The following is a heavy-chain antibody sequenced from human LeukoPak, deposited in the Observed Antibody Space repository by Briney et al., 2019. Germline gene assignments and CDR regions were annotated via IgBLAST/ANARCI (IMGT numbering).Heavy chain of an antibody. D-gene: IGHD2-15*01. Sequence: SGGSLRLSCAASGFTFNNYAMAWVRQAPGKGLEXXXXIXXXGGSTFYSVKGRFTISRDNSKNTLFLQMNRLRAEDTAIYYCAKAGEYCPDGSCYSENYYFDYWGQGTLVTVSS. V-gene: IGHV3-23*01. CDR2: IXXXGGST. CDR3: AKAGEYCPDGSCYSENYYFDY. CDR1: GFTFNNYA. J-gene: IGHJ4*02.